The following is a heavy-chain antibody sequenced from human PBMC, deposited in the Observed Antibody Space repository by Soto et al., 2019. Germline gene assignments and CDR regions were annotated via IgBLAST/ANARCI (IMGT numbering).Heavy chain of an antibody. J-gene: IGHJ4*01. CDR2: IHFIGSPI. CDR1: GFSFSSYE. Sequence: GGSLRLSCAASGFSFSSYEMTWVRQAPGKGLEWISYIHFIGSPIYYADSLRGRFTISRYNTRNSLYLNMDSLRVGDTATYYCVRGTPTPGLDIWGRGTPVTVSS. D-gene: IGHD1-1*01. CDR3: VRGTPTPGLDI. V-gene: IGHV3-48*03.